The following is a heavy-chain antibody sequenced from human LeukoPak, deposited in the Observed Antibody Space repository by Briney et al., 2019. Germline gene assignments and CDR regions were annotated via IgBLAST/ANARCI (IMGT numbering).Heavy chain of an antibody. V-gene: IGHV3-30-3*01. CDR1: GFTFGFHG. CDR2: ISYDGFNK. CDR3: ARGRNYYYMDV. Sequence: GGSLRLSCSGSGFTFGFHGVHWVRQAPGKGLEWVAVISYDGFNKYYADSVKGRFTISRDNSKNTLFMQMNSLRAEDTAVYYCARGRNYYYMDVRGKGTTVTVSS. J-gene: IGHJ6*03.